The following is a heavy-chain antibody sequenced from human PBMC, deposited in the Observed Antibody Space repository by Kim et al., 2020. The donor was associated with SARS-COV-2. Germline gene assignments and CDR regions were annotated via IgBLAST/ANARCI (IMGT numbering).Heavy chain of an antibody. CDR1: GGSISSSSYY. V-gene: IGHV4-39*07. CDR3: ARDRGFYDILTGYYGANWFDP. D-gene: IGHD3-9*01. Sequence: SETLSLTCTVSGGSISSSSYYWGWIRQPPGKGLEWIGSIYYSGSTYYNPSLKSRVTISVDTSKNQFSLKLSSVTAADTAVYYCARDRGFYDILTGYYGANWFDPWGQGTLVTVSS. CDR2: IYYSGST. J-gene: IGHJ5*02.